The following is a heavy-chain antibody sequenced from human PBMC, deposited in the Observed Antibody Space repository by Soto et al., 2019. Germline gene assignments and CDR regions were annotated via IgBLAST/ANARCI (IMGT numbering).Heavy chain of an antibody. CDR2: IIPIFGTA. CDR3: AVAYCGGDCRRPYYYYYGMDG. CDR1: GGTFSSYA. J-gene: IGHJ6*02. V-gene: IGHV1-69*13. Sequence: ASVKVSCKASGGTFSSYAISWVRQAPGQGLEWMGGIIPIFGTANYAQKFQGRVTITADESTSTAYIELSSLRSEDTAVYYCAVAYCGGDCRRPYYYYYGMDGWGQGTTVTVSS. D-gene: IGHD2-21*02.